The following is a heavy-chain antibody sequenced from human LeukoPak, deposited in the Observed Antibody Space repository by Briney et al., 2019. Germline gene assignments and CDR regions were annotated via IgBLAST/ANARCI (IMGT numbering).Heavy chain of an antibody. CDR3: ARVDGSPDY. J-gene: IGHJ4*02. Sequence: ASVKVSCKASGYTFTSYDINWVRQATGQGLEWMGWMNPKSGYPAHAQRFQRRVTITRDTSISTVYMELSRLRSEDTAVYFCARVDGSPDYWGQGTLVTVSS. V-gene: IGHV1-8*03. CDR2: MNPKSGYP. D-gene: IGHD2-15*01. CDR1: GYTFTSYD.